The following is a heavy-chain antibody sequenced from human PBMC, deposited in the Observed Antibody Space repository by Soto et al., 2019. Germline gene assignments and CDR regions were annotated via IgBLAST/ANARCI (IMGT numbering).Heavy chain of an antibody. V-gene: IGHV5-51*01. CDR2: TFPGDSDT. CDR1: GYIFANDW. J-gene: IGHJ4*02. Sequence: GESLKISCKGSGYIFANDWIAWVRQMPGKGLEWMGITFPGDSDTRYSPSFQGQVTISADKSINTAYMELSSLASEDTAVYYCATQSPDYAKRDFDYWGQGTLVTVSS. D-gene: IGHD4-17*01. CDR3: ATQSPDYAKRDFDY.